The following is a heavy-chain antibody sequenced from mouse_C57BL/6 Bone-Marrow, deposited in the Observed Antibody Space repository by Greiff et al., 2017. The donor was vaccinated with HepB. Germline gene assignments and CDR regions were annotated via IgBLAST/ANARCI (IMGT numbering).Heavy chain of an antibody. CDR2: ISNLAYSI. Sequence: EVMLVESGGGLVQPGGSLKLSCAASGFTFSDYGMAWVRQAPRKGPEWVAFISNLAYSIYYADTVTGRFTISRENAKNTLYLEMSSLRSEDTAMYYCARQNYGSSYYFDYWGQGTTLTVSS. J-gene: IGHJ2*01. V-gene: IGHV5-15*01. D-gene: IGHD1-1*01. CDR1: GFTFSDYG. CDR3: ARQNYGSSYYFDY.